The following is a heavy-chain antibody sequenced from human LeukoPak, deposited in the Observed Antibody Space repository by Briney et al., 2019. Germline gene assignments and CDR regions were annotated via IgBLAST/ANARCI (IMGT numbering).Heavy chain of an antibody. CDR3: ARGRIYVDTAMVRVSYFDY. CDR2: ITTSSSYI. J-gene: IGHJ4*02. D-gene: IGHD5-18*01. V-gene: IGHV3-21*04. Sequence: GGSLRLSCAASGFTFSTYTMNWVRQAPGKGLEWVSSITTSSSYIYYADSVKGRFTISRDNAKNSLYLQMNSLRADDTAWYYCARGRIYVDTAMVRVSYFDYWGQGTLVTVSS. CDR1: GFTFSTYT.